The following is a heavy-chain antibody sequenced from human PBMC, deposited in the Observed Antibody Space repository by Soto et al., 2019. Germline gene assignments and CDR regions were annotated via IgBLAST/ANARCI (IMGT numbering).Heavy chain of an antibody. D-gene: IGHD2-2*01. J-gene: IGHJ6*03. CDR1: GFTFSNFA. CDR3: AKDTSSSPYYMDV. Sequence: PGGSLRLSCAASGFTFSNFAMSWVRHAPGKGLEWVSEISGSTGTTYYADSAKGRFIISRDNSKNTLHLQMNSLRAEDTAVYYCAKDTSSSPYYMDVWGKGTTVTVSS. V-gene: IGHV3-23*01. CDR2: ISGSTGTT.